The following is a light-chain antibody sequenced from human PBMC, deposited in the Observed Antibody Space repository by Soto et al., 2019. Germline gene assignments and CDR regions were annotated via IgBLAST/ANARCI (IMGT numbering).Light chain of an antibody. Sequence: QSALTQPASVSGSPGQSITIPCTGTSSDIGGYNYVSWYQQFPGKAPKLMIYDVSNRPSGVSNRFSASKSGNTASLTISGPQAEDEATYYCSSYSSSSTLVVFGGGTQLTVL. CDR3: SSYSSSSTLVV. J-gene: IGLJ2*01. CDR2: DVS. V-gene: IGLV2-14*01. CDR1: SSDIGGYNY.